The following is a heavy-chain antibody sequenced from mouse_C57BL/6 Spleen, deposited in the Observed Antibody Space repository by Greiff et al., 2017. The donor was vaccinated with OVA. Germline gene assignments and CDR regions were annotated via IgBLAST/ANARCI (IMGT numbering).Heavy chain of an antibody. CDR1: GYTFTSYW. CDR2: IDPSDSET. V-gene: IGHV1-52*01. J-gene: IGHJ1*03. D-gene: IGHD1-1*01. Sequence: QVQLQQPGAELVRPGSSVKLSCKASGYTFTSYWMHWVKQRPIQGLEWIGNIDPSDSETHYNQKFKDKATLTVDKSSSTAYMQLSSLTSEDSAVYYCARPSFTTVVADVWGTGTTVTVSS. CDR3: ARPSFTTVVADV.